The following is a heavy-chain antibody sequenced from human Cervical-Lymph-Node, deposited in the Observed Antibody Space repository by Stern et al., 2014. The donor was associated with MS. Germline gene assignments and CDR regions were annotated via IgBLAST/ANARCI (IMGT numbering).Heavy chain of an antibody. CDR3: RSGGTYYYDGMDV. D-gene: IGHD2-15*01. CDR1: GYTFTLYD. J-gene: IGHJ6*02. V-gene: IGHV1-8*01. Sequence: VQLGESGAEVKKPGASVKVSCKASGYTFTLYDINWVRQATGQGLEWRGWMNPNSGNTGYAQKFQGRITMTRNTSTSTAYMELSSLRSEDTAVYFCRSGGTYYYDGMDVWGQGTTVIVS. CDR2: MNPNSGNT.